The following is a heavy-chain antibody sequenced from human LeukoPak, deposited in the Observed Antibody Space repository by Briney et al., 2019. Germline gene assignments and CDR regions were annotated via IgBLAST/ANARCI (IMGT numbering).Heavy chain of an antibody. J-gene: IGHJ4*02. D-gene: IGHD3-9*01. CDR2: INHSGST. CDR3: ASSYYDILTGYAPPDY. Sequence: SETLSLTCAVYGGSFSGYYWSWIRQPPGKGLEWIGEINHSGSTNYNPSLKSRVTISVDTSKNQFSLKLSSVTAADTAVYYCASSYYDILTGYAPPDYWGQGTLVTVSS. V-gene: IGHV4-34*01. CDR1: GGSFSGYY.